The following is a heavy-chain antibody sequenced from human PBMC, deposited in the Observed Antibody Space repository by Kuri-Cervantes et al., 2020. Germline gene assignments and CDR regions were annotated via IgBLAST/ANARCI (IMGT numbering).Heavy chain of an antibody. CDR1: GGSISSYY. D-gene: IGHD3-10*01. V-gene: IGHV4-4*07. CDR3: ARGIGYYGSGSPYWYFDL. Sequence: SETLSLTCTVSGGSISSYYWSWIRQPAGKGLEWIGRIYTSGSTNYNPSLKSRVTISVDKSKNQFSLKLSSVTAADTAVYYCARGIGYYGSGSPYWYFDLWGRGTLVTVSS. J-gene: IGHJ2*01. CDR2: IYTSGST.